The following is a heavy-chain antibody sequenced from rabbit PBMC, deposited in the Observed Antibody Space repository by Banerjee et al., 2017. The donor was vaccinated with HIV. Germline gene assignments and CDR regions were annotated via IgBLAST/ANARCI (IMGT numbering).Heavy chain of an antibody. V-gene: IGHV1S40*01. Sequence: QSLEESGGDLVKPGASLTLTCTASGFSFSSSYYMCWVRQAPGKGLEWIACIYAGSSGSTYYASWAKGRFTISKTSSTTVTLQMTSLTAADTATYFCARGPYASSSGYYDPYYFNLWGQGTLVTVS. J-gene: IGHJ4*01. D-gene: IGHD1-1*01. CDR1: GFSFSSSYY. CDR3: ARGPYASSSGYYDPYYFNL. CDR2: IYAGSSGST.